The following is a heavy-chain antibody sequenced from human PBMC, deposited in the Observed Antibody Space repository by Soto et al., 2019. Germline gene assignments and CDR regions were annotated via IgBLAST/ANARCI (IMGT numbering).Heavy chain of an antibody. Sequence: SCPTLVNPTETLTLTCTVSGFSLTTGKMGVSWIRQPPGKALEWLAHIFSDNERSYSTSLQGRLTISKDTSGSQVVLSMTNVDPVDTATYYCARMKVDSYQFYYAMDVWGQRTTVNVSS. CDR2: IFSDNER. CDR3: ARMKVDSYQFYYAMDV. CDR1: GFSLTTGKMG. J-gene: IGHJ6*02. V-gene: IGHV2-26*01. D-gene: IGHD3-9*01.